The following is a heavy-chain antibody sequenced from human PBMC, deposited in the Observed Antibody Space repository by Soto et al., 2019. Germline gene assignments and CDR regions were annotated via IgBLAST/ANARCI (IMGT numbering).Heavy chain of an antibody. CDR2: TYYRSKWYN. V-gene: IGHV6-1*01. D-gene: IGHD2-2*01. CDR3: ARNPLGYCSSTSCYLAYYYMDV. CDR1: GDSVSSNSAA. Sequence: SQTLSLTCAISGDSVSSNSAAWNWIRQSPSRGLEWLGRTYYRSKWYNDYAVSVKSRITINPDTSKKQFSLHLNSVTPEDTAVYYCARNPLGYCSSTSCYLAYYYMDVWGKGTTVTVSS. J-gene: IGHJ6*03.